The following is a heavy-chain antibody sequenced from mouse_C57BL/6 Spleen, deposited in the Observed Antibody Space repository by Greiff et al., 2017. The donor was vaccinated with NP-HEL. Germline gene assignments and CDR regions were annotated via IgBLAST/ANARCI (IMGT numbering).Heavy chain of an antibody. V-gene: IGHV1-18*01. CDR3: ARGERWLLRNWFAY. CDR1: GYTFTDYN. CDR2: INPNNGGT. J-gene: IGHJ3*01. D-gene: IGHD2-3*01. Sequence: EVQLQQSGPELVKPGASVKIPCKASGYTFTDYNMDWVKQSHGKSLEWIGDINPNNGGTIYNQKFKGKATLTVDKSSSTAYMELRSLTSEDTAVYYCARGERWLLRNWFAYWGQGTLVTVSA.